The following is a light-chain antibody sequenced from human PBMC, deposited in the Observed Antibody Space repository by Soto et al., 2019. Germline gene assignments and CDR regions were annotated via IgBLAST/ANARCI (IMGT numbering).Light chain of an antibody. V-gene: IGKV3-20*01. Sequence: EIVLTQSPGTLSLSPGERATLSCRASQSVSSRSLAWYQQKPGQAPMLLISDASNRATGIPDRFSGSGSGTDSTLTISRLEPEDFAVYYCQQYGSSPWTFGQGTKVDIK. CDR1: QSVSSRS. CDR3: QQYGSSPWT. CDR2: DAS. J-gene: IGKJ1*01.